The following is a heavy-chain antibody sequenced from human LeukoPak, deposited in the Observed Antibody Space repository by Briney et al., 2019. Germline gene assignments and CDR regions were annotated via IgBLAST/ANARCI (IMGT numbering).Heavy chain of an antibody. V-gene: IGHV4-34*01. J-gene: IGHJ5*02. Sequence: SETLSLTCAVYGGSFSGYYWSWIRQPPGKGLEWIGEINHSGSTNYNPSLKSRVTMSVDTSKNQFSLKLSSVTAADTAVYYCARNLADKNWFDPWGQGTLVTVSS. CDR3: ARNLADKNWFDP. CDR1: GGSFSGYY. CDR2: INHSGST. D-gene: IGHD6-19*01.